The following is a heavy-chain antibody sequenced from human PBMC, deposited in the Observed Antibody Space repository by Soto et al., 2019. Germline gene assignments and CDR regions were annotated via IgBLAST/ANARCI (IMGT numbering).Heavy chain of an antibody. D-gene: IGHD3-22*01. CDR1: GFTFSSYG. CDR3: AKDGGTMIVVGSVDFDI. CDR2: ISYDGSNK. V-gene: IGHV3-30*18. Sequence: QVQLVESGGGVVQPGRSLRLSCAASGFTFSSYGMHWVRQAPGKGLEWVAVISYDGSNKYYADSVKGRFTISRDNSKNTLYLQMNSLRAEDTAVYYCAKDGGTMIVVGSVDFDIWGQGTMVTVSS. J-gene: IGHJ3*02.